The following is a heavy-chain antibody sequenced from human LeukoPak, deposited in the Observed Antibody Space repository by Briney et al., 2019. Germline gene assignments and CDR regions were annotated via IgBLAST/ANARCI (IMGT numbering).Heavy chain of an antibody. D-gene: IGHD1-7*01. Sequence: SETLSLTCAVYGGSFSGYYWSWVRQPPGKGLEWIGEINHSGSTNYNPSLKSRVTISVDTSKNQFSLRLSSVTAADTAVYYCARGNRGTTPVLGYYYYMDVWGKGTTVTVSS. CDR2: INHSGST. V-gene: IGHV4-34*01. J-gene: IGHJ6*03. CDR3: ARGNRGTTPVLGYYYYMDV. CDR1: GGSFSGYY.